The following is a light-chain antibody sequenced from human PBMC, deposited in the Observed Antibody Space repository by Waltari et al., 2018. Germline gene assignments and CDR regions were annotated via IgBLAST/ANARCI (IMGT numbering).Light chain of an antibody. Sequence: DIQMTQSPSSLSASVGDRVTITCQASQDINNYLNWYQQKPGKAPKLLIYDASNLETGVPSRVSGSGSGTDFTFTISSLQPEDIATYYCQQYDNLPGTFGPGTKVDIK. CDR2: DAS. CDR3: QQYDNLPGT. J-gene: IGKJ3*01. V-gene: IGKV1-33*01. CDR1: QDINNY.